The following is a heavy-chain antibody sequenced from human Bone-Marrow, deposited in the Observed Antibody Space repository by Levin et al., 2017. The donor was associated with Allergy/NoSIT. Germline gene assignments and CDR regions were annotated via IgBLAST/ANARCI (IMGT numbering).Heavy chain of an antibody. Sequence: SETLSLTCAVYGGSFSGYYWSWIRQPPGKGLEWIGEINHSGSTNYNPSLKSRVTISVDTSKNQFSLNLSSVTAADTAVYYCAREDIVVVVATTVFDYWGQGTLVTVSS. J-gene: IGHJ4*02. D-gene: IGHD2-15*01. CDR1: GGSFSGYY. V-gene: IGHV4-34*01. CDR3: AREDIVVVVATTVFDY. CDR2: INHSGST.